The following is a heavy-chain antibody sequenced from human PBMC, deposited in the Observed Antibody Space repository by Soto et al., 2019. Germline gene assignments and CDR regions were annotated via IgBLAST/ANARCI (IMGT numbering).Heavy chain of an antibody. Sequence: PXEXLKICCQCSGYXFSSFLLVWVRHMPGKGLEWMGIAHPGHSDTRYSPAFQVHVTISADESNNTAYLQWISLSASYTAMYFCARHGYSSRWYPDHWGQGTLVTVSS. CDR1: GYXFSSFL. J-gene: IGHJ4*02. CDR3: ARHGYSSRWYPDH. V-gene: IGHV5-51*01. CDR2: AHPGHSDT. D-gene: IGHD6-13*01.